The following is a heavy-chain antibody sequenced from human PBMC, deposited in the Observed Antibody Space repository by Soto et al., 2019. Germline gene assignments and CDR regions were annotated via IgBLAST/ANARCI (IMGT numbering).Heavy chain of an antibody. Sequence: GGSLRLSCAASGVTFSNYAMSWVRQAPGKGLEWVSGISGSGGSTFYADSVKGRFTISRDNSKNTLCLQMNSLRAEDTAVYYCAKDLAEPTVDYWGQGTLVTVSS. CDR2: ISGSGGST. J-gene: IGHJ4*02. CDR3: AKDLAEPTVDY. D-gene: IGHD2-15*01. V-gene: IGHV3-23*01. CDR1: GVTFSNYA.